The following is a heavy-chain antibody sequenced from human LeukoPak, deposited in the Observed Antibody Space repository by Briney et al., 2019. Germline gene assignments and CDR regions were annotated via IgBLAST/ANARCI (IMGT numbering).Heavy chain of an antibody. Sequence: GGSLRLSCAASGFTFSTYAMNWVRHDPGKGLQWVSYISSGSTTIYYADSVKGRFTISRDNAKNSLYLQMNSLRDEDTAVYYCARYGDDAFDIWGQGTMVTVSS. CDR2: ISSGSTTI. V-gene: IGHV3-48*02. D-gene: IGHD4-17*01. CDR1: GFTFSTYA. J-gene: IGHJ3*02. CDR3: ARYGDDAFDI.